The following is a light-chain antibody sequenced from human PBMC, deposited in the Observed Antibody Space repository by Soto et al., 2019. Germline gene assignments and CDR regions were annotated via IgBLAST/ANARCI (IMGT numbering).Light chain of an antibody. CDR3: QQYGSSPLT. J-gene: IGKJ4*01. Sequence: EIVLTQSPGTLSLSPGERATLSCRASQSVSSSYLVWYQQKPGQAPRLLIFDASNRATGIPDRFSGSGSGTDFTLTISRLEPEDFAVYYCQQYGSSPLTFGGGTKVEIK. V-gene: IGKV3-20*01. CDR2: DAS. CDR1: QSVSSSY.